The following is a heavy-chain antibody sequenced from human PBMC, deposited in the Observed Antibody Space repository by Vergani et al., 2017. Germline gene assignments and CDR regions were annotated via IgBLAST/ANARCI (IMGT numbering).Heavy chain of an antibody. V-gene: IGHV1-69*01. J-gene: IGHJ4*02. CDR1: GGTFSSYA. Sequence: QVQLVQSGAEVKKPGSSVKVSCKASGGTFSSYAISWVRQAPGQGLEWMGGIIPIFGTATYAQKFQGRVTITADESTSTAYMELSSLRSEDTAVNYCARVSGYSGYSYYFDYWGQGTLVTVSS. CDR2: IIPIFGTA. CDR3: ARVSGYSGYSYYFDY. D-gene: IGHD5-12*01.